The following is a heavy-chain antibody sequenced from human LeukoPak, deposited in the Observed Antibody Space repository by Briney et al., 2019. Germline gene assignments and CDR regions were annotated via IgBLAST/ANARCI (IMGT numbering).Heavy chain of an antibody. V-gene: IGHV3-11*04. CDR3: ARDHYDFWSGYFYGMDV. CDR1: GFTFSDYY. J-gene: IGHJ6*02. D-gene: IGHD3-3*01. Sequence: GGSLRLSCAASGFTFSDYYMTWVRQAPGKGLEWLSYITNRGDTVFYADSVKGRLTVSRDNAKNSLYLQMNSLRAEDTAVYYCARDHYDFWSGYFYGMDVWGQGTTVTVSS. CDR2: ITNRGDTV.